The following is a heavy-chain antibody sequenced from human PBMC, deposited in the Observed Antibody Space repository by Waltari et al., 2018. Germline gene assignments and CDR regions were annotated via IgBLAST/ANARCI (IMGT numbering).Heavy chain of an antibody. CDR3: ARSSAAAANLDL. Sequence: QVQLQESGPGLVKPSETLSLTCTVSGGSISSYYWSWIRQPPGKGLEWIGYIYYSGSTNYNPSLKSRVTISVDTSKNQVSLKLSSVTAADTAVYYCARSSAAAANLDLWGQGTLVTVSS. J-gene: IGHJ4*02. CDR2: IYYSGST. CDR1: GGSISSYY. D-gene: IGHD6-13*01. V-gene: IGHV4-59*01.